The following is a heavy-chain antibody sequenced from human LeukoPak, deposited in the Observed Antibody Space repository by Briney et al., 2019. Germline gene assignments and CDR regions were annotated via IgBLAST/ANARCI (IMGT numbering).Heavy chain of an antibody. CDR3: ARRYGSGSSGTFDY. CDR2: IGDYNGNT. CDR1: GYTFPSYG. Sequence: GASVKVSCQASGYTFPSYGISWVRQTPGQGLEWMGWIGDYNGNTNYAQKLQGRVTMTTDTSTSTANMERRSLRSDDTAVYYCARRYGSGSSGTFDYWGQGTLVTVSS. V-gene: IGHV1-18*01. D-gene: IGHD3-10*01. J-gene: IGHJ4*02.